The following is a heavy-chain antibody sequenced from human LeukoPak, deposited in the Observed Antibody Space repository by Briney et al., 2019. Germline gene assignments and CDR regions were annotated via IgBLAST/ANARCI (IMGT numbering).Heavy chain of an antibody. CDR3: ARGRNVGYSYAKYYYYYYMDV. CDR1: GGSISSSSYY. CDR2: INHSGST. J-gene: IGHJ6*03. V-gene: IGHV4-39*07. D-gene: IGHD5-18*01. Sequence: SETLSLTCTVSGGSISSSSYYWGWIRQPPGKGLEWIGEINHSGSTNYNPSLKSRVTISVDTSKNQFSLKPSSVTAADTAVYYCARGRNVGYSYAKYYYYYYMDVWGKGTTVTVSS.